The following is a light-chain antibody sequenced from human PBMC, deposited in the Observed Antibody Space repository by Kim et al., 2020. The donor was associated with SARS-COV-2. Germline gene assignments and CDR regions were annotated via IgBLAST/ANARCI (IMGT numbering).Light chain of an antibody. J-gene: IGKJ5*01. Sequence: VSPADRATLSCRATQSVSNNYLAWYQQKPGQAPRLLIYGASRRATGIPDKFSGSGSGTDFSLTISRLEPEDFAVYYCQQYGSSQAFGQGTRLEIK. CDR3: QQYGSSQA. V-gene: IGKV3-20*01. CDR2: GAS. CDR1: QSVSNNY.